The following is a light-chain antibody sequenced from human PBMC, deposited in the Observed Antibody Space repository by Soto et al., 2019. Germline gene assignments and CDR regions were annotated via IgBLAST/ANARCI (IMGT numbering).Light chain of an antibody. V-gene: IGKV4-1*01. J-gene: IGKJ2*01. Sequence: DIVMTQSPDSLAVSLGERATINCKSSQSLLYSSNNKNCLAWYQQKSGQPPKLLIYWASTRESGVPDRFSGSGSGTDFTLTISSLQAEDVAVYYCQQYYSPPPPPTFGQGTKLEIK. CDR1: QSLLYSSNNKNC. CDR3: QQYYSPPPPPT. CDR2: WAS.